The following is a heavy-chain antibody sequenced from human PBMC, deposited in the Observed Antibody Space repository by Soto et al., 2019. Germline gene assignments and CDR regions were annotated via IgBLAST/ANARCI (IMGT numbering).Heavy chain of an antibody. D-gene: IGHD3-3*01. V-gene: IGHV3-66*01. CDR2: IYSGGST. CDR3: ARRITIFPPYDAFDI. CDR1: GFTVSSNY. J-gene: IGHJ3*02. Sequence: PGGSLRLSCAASGFTVSSNYMSWVRQAPGKGLEWVSVIYSGGSTYYADSVKGRFTISRDNSKNTLYLQMNSLRAEDTAVYYCARRITIFPPYDAFDIWGQGTMVTVSS.